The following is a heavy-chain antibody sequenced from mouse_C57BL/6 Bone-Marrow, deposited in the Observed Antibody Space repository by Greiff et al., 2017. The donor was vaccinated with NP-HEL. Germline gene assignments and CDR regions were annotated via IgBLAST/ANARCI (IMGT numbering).Heavy chain of an antibody. D-gene: IGHD2-3*01. CDR2: IDPSDSYT. V-gene: IGHV1-50*01. Sequence: VQLQQPGAELVKPGASVKLSCKASGYTFTSYWMQWVNQRPGQGLEWIGEIDPSDSYTNYNQKFKGKATLTVDTSSSTAYMQLSSLTSEDSAVYYCARDQDDGYYYYAMDYWGQGTAVTVSS. J-gene: IGHJ4*01. CDR3: ARDQDDGYYYYAMDY. CDR1: GYTFTSYW.